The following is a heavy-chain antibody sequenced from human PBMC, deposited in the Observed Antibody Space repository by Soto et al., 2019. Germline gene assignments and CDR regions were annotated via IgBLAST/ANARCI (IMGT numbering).Heavy chain of an antibody. CDR3: ARGKDYDILTGQFDY. Sequence: SETLSLTCTVSGGSITTYQWSWIRQPPGKGLEWIGGYSGFTNYNPSLESRATISVDHSKNQFFLTLRSVTAADTAVYYCARGKDYDILTGQFDYWGQGTLVTVS. CDR1: GGSITTYQ. D-gene: IGHD3-9*01. CDR2: YSGFT. V-gene: IGHV4-59*01. J-gene: IGHJ4*02.